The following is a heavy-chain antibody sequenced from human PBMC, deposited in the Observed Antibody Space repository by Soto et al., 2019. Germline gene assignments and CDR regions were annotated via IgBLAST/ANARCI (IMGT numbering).Heavy chain of an antibody. Sequence: QVQLQESGPGLVKPSQTLSLTCSVSGVSINSGGYYWSWIRHHPGKGLEWIGYIYYTGHTSYNASLKSRVAMSLDTSKNQFSLKLSSVTAADTAVYYCARGSQLERDALDIWGQGTMVTVSS. D-gene: IGHD1-1*01. J-gene: IGHJ3*02. CDR2: IYYTGHT. CDR3: ARGSQLERDALDI. V-gene: IGHV4-31*03. CDR1: GVSINSGGYY.